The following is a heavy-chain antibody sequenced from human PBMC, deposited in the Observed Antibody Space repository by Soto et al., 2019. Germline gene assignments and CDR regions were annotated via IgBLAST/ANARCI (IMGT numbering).Heavy chain of an antibody. CDR1: GGSISSSSYY. CDR2: IYYSGST. J-gene: IGHJ5*02. CDR3: ARLIYSNYDWFDP. D-gene: IGHD4-4*01. V-gene: IGHV4-39*01. Sequence: SETLSLTCTVSGGSISSSSYYWGWIRQPPGKGLEWIGSIYYSGSTYYNPSLKSRVTISVDTSKNQFSLKLSSVTAADTAVYYCARLIYSNYDWFDPWGQGTLVTVSS.